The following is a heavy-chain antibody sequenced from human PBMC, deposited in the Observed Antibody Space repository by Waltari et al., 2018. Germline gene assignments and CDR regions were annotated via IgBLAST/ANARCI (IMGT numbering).Heavy chain of an antibody. CDR2: IIPIFGTA. CDR3: ARSSALVVVPFDY. V-gene: IGHV1-69*12. CDR1: GGTFSSYA. Sequence: QVQLVQSGAEVKKPGSSVKVSCKASGGTFSSYAISWVRQAPGQGLEWMGGIIPIFGTANYGQKFQGRDKITADESTSTAYMGLSSLRSEDTAVYYCARSSALVVVPFDYWGQGTLVTVSS. D-gene: IGHD3-22*01. J-gene: IGHJ4*02.